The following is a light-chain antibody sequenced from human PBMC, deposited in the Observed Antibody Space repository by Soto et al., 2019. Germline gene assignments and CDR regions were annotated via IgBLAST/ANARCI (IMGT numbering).Light chain of an antibody. CDR1: SSDFGGYNY. V-gene: IGLV2-14*01. Sequence: QSVLTQPASVSGSPGQSITISCTGTSSDFGGYNYVSWYQQHPGKAPKLIIYEVINRPSGVSDRFSGSKSGNTASLTISGLQAEDEADYYCSSYTTSSNVFGTGTKVTVL. J-gene: IGLJ1*01. CDR3: SSYTTSSNV. CDR2: EVI.